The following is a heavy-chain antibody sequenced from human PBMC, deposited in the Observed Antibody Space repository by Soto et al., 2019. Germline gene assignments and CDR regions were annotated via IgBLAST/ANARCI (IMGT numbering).Heavy chain of an antibody. CDR3: ARSRNGAVPDSINF. D-gene: IGHD2-8*01. Sequence: LXLSCAASGFTFSRYAMHWVRQAPGEGLEWVAVISRDGSSKYYGDSVKGRFTVSRDNSNNTLYLSMTSLRPDDTAVFYCARSRNGAVPDSINFWGQGTLVTV. J-gene: IGHJ4*02. CDR1: GFTFSRYA. V-gene: IGHV3-30-3*01. CDR2: ISRDGSSK.